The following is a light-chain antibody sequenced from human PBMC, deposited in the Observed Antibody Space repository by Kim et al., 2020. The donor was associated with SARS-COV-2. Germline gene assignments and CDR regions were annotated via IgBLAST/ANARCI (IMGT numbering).Light chain of an antibody. CDR2: QDS. CDR3: QAWDSSTAV. J-gene: IGLJ3*02. Sequence: VSPGQTASMTCSGDKLGDKYACWYQQTPGQSPVLVIYQDSKRPAGIPERFSGSNSGNTATLTISGTQAMDEADYYCQAWDSSTAVFGGGTQLTVL. V-gene: IGLV3-1*01. CDR1: KLGDKY.